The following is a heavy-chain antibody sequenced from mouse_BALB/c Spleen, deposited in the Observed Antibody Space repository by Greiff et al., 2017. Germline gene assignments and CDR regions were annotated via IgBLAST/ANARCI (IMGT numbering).Heavy chain of an antibody. V-gene: IGHV1S135*01. CDR1: GYAFTSYN. Sequence: EVKLLESGPELVKPGASVKVSCKASGYAFTSYNMYWVKQSHGKSLEWIGYIDPYNGGTSYNQKFKGKATLTVDKSSSTAYMHLNSLTSEDSAVYYCARSRRYDWFAYWGQGTLVTVSA. CDR2: IDPYNGGT. CDR3: ARSRRYDWFAY. J-gene: IGHJ3*01. D-gene: IGHD2-14*01.